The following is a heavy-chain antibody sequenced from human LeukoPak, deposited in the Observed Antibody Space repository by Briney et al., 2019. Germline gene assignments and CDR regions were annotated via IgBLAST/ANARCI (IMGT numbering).Heavy chain of an antibody. CDR3: ARQLAYCGGDCMIDAFDI. CDR1: GGSISSYY. J-gene: IGHJ3*02. D-gene: IGHD2-21*02. CDR2: IYYSGST. V-gene: IGHV4-59*01. Sequence: SETLSLTCTVSGGSISSYYWSWIRQPPGKGLEWIGYIYYSGSTSYNPSLKSRVTISVDTSKNQFSLKLSSVTAADTAVYYCARQLAYCGGDCMIDAFDIWGQGTMVTVSS.